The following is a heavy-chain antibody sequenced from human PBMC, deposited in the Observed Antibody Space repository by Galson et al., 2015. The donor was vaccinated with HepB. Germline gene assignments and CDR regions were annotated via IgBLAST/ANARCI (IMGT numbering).Heavy chain of an antibody. Sequence: SLRLSCAASGFTFSDCALHWVRQAPGTGLEWVAVISYDGGNSYYVESVKGRFTISRDNSKNTLYLQMNSLRAEDTAVYYCARDMYTAMGYYFEYWGQGTLVSVSS. CDR1: GFTFSDCA. J-gene: IGHJ4*02. V-gene: IGHV3-30-3*01. CDR2: ISYDGGNS. CDR3: ARDMYTAMGYYFEY. D-gene: IGHD5-18*01.